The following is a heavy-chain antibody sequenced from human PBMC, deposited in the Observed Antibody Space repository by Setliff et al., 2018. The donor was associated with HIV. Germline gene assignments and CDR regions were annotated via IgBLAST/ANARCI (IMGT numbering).Heavy chain of an antibody. CDR2: MNPNSGAT. CDR1: GHPFSNYD. CDR3: ASEKGVRGVIIRGGLDV. J-gene: IGHJ6*04. D-gene: IGHD3-10*01. Sequence: VASVKVSCKTSGHPFSNYDIIWVRRATGQGLEWMGWMNPNSGATGYAQKFKDRFIMTRDTSISTAYMELSSLTSEDTAVYYCASEKGVRGVIIRGGLDVWGKGTTVTVSS. V-gene: IGHV1-8*01.